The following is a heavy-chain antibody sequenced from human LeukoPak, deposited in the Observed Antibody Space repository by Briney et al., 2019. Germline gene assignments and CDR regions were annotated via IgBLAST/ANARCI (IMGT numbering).Heavy chain of an antibody. D-gene: IGHD5-24*01. CDR1: GFTFSDYY. CDR3: ARDGVRDGLYFDR. J-gene: IGHJ4*02. CDR2: ISSSGSTI. Sequence: GGSLILSCAASGFTFSDYYMNWIRQAPGKGLEWVSFISSSGSTIYYADSVKGRFTLSRDKAANSLYLQMNSLRDEDTAVYSCARDGVRDGLYFDRWGQGTLVTVSS. V-gene: IGHV3-11*04.